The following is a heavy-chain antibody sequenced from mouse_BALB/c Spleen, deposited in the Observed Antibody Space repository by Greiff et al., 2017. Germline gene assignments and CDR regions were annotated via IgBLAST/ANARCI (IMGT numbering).Heavy chain of an antibody. CDR3: ARAGGRSAY. V-gene: IGHV2-9*02. J-gene: IGHJ3*01. CDR1: GFSLTSYG. D-gene: IGHD1-1*01. Sequence: QVQLKESGPGLVAPSQSLSITCTVSGFSLTSYGVHWVRQPPGQGLEWLGLIWAGGSTNYYSALMSRLSISKDNSKSQVFLKRNSLQTDDTAMYYCARAGGRSAYWGQGTLVTVSA. CDR2: IWAGGST.